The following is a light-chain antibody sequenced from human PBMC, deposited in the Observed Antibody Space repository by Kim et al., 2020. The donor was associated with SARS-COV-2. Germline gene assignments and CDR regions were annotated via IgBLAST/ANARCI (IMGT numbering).Light chain of an antibody. V-gene: IGKV1-27*01. Sequence: ASLGDGVTITCRATQDIGNYLAWYQQKPGEPPKLLIYSASTLQSGVPSRFGGRGSGTDFTLTISSLQPEDVATYYCQKYDSAPWTFGQGTKVDIK. CDR1: QDIGNY. CDR3: QKYDSAPWT. J-gene: IGKJ1*01. CDR2: SAS.